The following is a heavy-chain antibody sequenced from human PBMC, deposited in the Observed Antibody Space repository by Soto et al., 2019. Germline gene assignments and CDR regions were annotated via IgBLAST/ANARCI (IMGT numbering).Heavy chain of an antibody. D-gene: IGHD2-2*01. V-gene: IGHV1-69*01. J-gene: IGHJ6*02. CDR1: GGTFSSYA. CDR3: ARDIVVVPAATDLYGMDV. Sequence: QVQLVQSGAEVKKPGSSVKVSCKASGGTFSSYAISWVRQAPGQGLEWMGGSIPIFGTANYAQKFQGRVTITASEPTSSAYMELSSLRSEETAVYYCARDIVVVPAATDLYGMDVWGQGTTVTVSS. CDR2: SIPIFGTA.